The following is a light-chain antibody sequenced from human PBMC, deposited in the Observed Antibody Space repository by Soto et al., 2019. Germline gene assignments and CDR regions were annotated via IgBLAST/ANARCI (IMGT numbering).Light chain of an antibody. CDR1: QSVSSSN. J-gene: IGKJ1*01. Sequence: DIVLTQSPGTLSLSPGERATLSCRASQSVSSSNLAWYQQKPGQAPRLLIYGASTRATGIPARFSGSGSGTEFTLTISSLQSEDFAVYYCQQYNNWPLTFGQGTKVDIK. V-gene: IGKV3-15*01. CDR3: QQYNNWPLT. CDR2: GAS.